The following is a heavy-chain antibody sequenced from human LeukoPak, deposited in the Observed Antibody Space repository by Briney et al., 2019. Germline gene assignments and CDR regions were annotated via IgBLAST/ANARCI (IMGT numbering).Heavy chain of an antibody. Sequence: PSETLSLTRTVSGGSISSYYWSWIRQPPGKGLEWIGYIYYSGSTNYNPSLKSRVTISVDTSKNQFSLKLSSVTAADTAVYYCARGQSRDGYIDAFDIWGQGTMVTVSS. CDR2: IYYSGST. CDR3: ARGQSRDGYIDAFDI. J-gene: IGHJ3*02. V-gene: IGHV4-59*01. CDR1: GGSISSYY. D-gene: IGHD5-24*01.